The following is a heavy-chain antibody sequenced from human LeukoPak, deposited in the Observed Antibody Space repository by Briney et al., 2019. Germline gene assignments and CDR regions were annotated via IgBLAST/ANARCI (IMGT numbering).Heavy chain of an antibody. Sequence: SETLCLTCAVSGGSISSSSSNCWTWVRQPPGKGLEWIGEISHSGATNYNPSLKSRVTMLLDKSKNQFSLKLNSVTAADTAVYYCARNGGNSDFDYWGQGTLVTVSS. D-gene: IGHD4-23*01. CDR1: GGSISSSSSNC. CDR2: ISHSGAT. J-gene: IGHJ4*02. CDR3: ARNGGNSDFDY. V-gene: IGHV4-4*02.